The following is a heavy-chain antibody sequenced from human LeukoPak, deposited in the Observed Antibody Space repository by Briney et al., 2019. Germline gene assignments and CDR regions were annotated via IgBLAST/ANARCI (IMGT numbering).Heavy chain of an antibody. J-gene: IGHJ3*02. V-gene: IGHV1-8*01. CDR2: MNPNSGNT. D-gene: IGHD3-10*01. Sequence: ASVKVSCKASGYTFTSYDINWVRQATGQGLEWMGWMNPNSGNTGYAQKLQGRVTMTTDTSTSTAYMELRSLRSDDTAVYYCAREYYGSGSYYDAFDIWGQGTMVTVSS. CDR3: AREYYGSGSYYDAFDI. CDR1: GYTFTSYD.